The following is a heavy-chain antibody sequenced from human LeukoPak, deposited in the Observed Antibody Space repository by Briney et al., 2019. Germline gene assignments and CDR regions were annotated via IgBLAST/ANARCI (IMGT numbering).Heavy chain of an antibody. Sequence: PPQTLSLTCTVSGGSISSGGYYWSWIRQHPGKGLEWIGYIYYSGSTYYNPSLKSRVTISVDTSKNQFSLKLSSVTAADTAVYYCARAIFGVAPNWFDPWGQGTLVTVSS. CDR3: ARAIFGVAPNWFDP. V-gene: IGHV4-31*03. CDR1: GGSISSGGYY. J-gene: IGHJ5*02. D-gene: IGHD3-3*01. CDR2: IYYSGST.